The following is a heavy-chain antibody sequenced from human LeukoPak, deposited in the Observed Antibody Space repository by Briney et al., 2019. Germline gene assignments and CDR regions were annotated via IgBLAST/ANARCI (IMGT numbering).Heavy chain of an antibody. V-gene: IGHV3-30*03. Sequence: GGSLRLSCAASGFTFSSYWMSWVRQAPGKGLEWVAVISYDGNNKYYADSVKGRFTISRDNSKNTLYLQMSSLRVEDMAVYYCASSRSGWIYFDYWGQGTLVTVSS. D-gene: IGHD6-19*01. CDR2: ISYDGNNK. CDR1: GFTFSSYW. CDR3: ASSRSGWIYFDY. J-gene: IGHJ4*02.